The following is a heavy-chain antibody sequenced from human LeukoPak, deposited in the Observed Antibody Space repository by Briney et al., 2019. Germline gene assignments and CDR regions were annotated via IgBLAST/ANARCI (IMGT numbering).Heavy chain of an antibody. CDR1: GFTFSSYG. J-gene: IGHJ1*01. Sequence: GGSLRLSCAASGFTFSSYGMQWVRQAPGKGLEWVALISYDGSNKHYADSVKGRFTISRDNSKNTLYLQMNSLRAEDTAVYYCAKGPPGIVVVTASRHWGQGTLVTVSS. V-gene: IGHV3-30*18. CDR2: ISYDGSNK. D-gene: IGHD2-21*02. CDR3: AKGPPGIVVVTASRH.